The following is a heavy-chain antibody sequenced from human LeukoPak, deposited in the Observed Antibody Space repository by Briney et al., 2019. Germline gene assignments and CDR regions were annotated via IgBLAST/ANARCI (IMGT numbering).Heavy chain of an antibody. CDR3: ARDRYNWNPSSVGGY. J-gene: IGHJ4*02. Sequence: GGSLRLSCAASGFTFSGYAMSWVRQAPGKGLEWVSGIGTRGDTTYYADSVKGRFTISRDDSKNTLYLQMNSLRAEDTAVYYCARDRYNWNPSSVGGYWGQGTLVTVSS. CDR2: IGTRGDTT. D-gene: IGHD1-20*01. V-gene: IGHV3-23*01. CDR1: GFTFSGYA.